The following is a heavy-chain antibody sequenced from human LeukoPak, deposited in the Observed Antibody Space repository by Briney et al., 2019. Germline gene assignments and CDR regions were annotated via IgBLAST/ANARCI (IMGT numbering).Heavy chain of an antibody. D-gene: IGHD3-16*01. V-gene: IGHV4-4*07. CDR1: GGSISIYY. Sequence: SETLSLTCTVSGGSISIYYGSWIREPAGKGLEWIGRIYTSGSTNYNPSLKSRVTMSIDMSKNQFSLKLSSVSAADTAVYYCARHRGVRLREFYIDDWGKGFMVTVSS. CDR3: ARHRGVRLREFYIDD. CDR2: IYTSGST. J-gene: IGHJ4*02.